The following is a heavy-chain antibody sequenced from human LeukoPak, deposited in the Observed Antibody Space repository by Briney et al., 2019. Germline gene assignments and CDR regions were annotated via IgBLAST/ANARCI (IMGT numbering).Heavy chain of an antibody. J-gene: IGHJ6*02. CDR3: VRDSQDYSNYYYYYYGMDV. Sequence: GGSLRLSCAASGFTFSSYSMNWVRQAPGKGLEWVSYISSSRSTIYYADSVKGRFTVSRDNSKNSLFLQMNTLRDEDTAVYYCVRDSQDYSNYYYYYYGMDVWGQGTTVTVSS. V-gene: IGHV3-48*02. D-gene: IGHD4-11*01. CDR2: ISSSRSTI. CDR1: GFTFSSYS.